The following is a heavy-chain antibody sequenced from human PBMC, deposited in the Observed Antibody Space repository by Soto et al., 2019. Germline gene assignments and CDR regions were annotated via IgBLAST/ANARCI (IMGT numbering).Heavy chain of an antibody. V-gene: IGHV1-18*01. D-gene: IGHD3-22*01. J-gene: IGHJ5*02. Sequence: GASVKVSCKASGYTFTSYGISWVRQAPGQGLEWMGWISAYNGNTNYAQKLQGRVTMTTDTSTSTAYMELRSLRSDDTAVYYCARDGIHYYDSSGPPTLIKFDPWGQGTLVTVSS. CDR3: ARDGIHYYDSSGPPTLIKFDP. CDR1: GYTFTSYG. CDR2: ISAYNGNT.